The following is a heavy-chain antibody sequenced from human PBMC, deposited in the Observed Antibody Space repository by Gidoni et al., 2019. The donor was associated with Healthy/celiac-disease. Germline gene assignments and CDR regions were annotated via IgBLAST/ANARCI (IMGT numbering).Heavy chain of an antibody. V-gene: IGHV3-48*02. CDR2: ISSSSSTI. D-gene: IGHD5-18*01. CDR3: ARSVFIVYSYGPNFDY. J-gene: IGHJ4*02. CDR1: DFTFSSYS. Sequence: EVQLVESGGGLVQPGGSLGFSWAAPDFTFSSYSMNWVRQAPGKGLEWVSYISSSSSTIYYADSVKGRFTISRDNAKNSLYLQMNSLRDEDTAVYYCARSVFIVYSYGPNFDYWGQGTLVTVSS.